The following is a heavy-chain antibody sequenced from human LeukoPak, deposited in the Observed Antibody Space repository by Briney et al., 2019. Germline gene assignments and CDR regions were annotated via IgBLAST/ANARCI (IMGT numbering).Heavy chain of an antibody. CDR1: GFTFSSYS. CDR3: ARGGDYGDYEDWFDP. CDR2: ISSSSSYI. Sequence: GGSLRLSCAASGFTFSSYSMNWVRQAPGKGLEWVSSISSSSSYIYYADSVKGRFTISRDNAKNSLYLQMNSPRAEDTAVYYCARGGDYGDYEDWFDPWGQGTLVTVSS. V-gene: IGHV3-21*01. J-gene: IGHJ5*02. D-gene: IGHD4-17*01.